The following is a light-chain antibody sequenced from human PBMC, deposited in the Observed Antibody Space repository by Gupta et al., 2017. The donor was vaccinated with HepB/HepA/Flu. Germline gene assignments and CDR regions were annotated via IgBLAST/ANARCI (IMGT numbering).Light chain of an antibody. V-gene: IGKV1-39*01. CDR2: RAS. J-gene: IGKJ1*01. CDR1: QSISTY. Sequence: DIQMTQSPSSLSASVGDRVTITCRASQSISTYLNWYQQKPGKAPKPLIYRASSVQSGVPSRFSGSGSGTDFTLAISSLQREDFATYYCQQSYSGPWTFGQGTKVEI. CDR3: QQSYSGPWT.